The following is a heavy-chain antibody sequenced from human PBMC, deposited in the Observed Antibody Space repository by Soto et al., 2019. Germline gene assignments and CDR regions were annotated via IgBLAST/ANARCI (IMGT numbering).Heavy chain of an antibody. CDR2: IDRTGTDI. J-gene: IGHJ4*02. CDR1: GFPFGSYD. Sequence: EVQLVESGADLVQPGGSLRLSCATSGFPFGSYDMKWVRQAPGKGLEWVSHIDRTGTDIKYADSVKGRVTISRDDAKNSVYMQMTSLRAEDTAVDYCARSGGGYRPFDYWGQGTLVSVSS. V-gene: IGHV3-48*03. D-gene: IGHD2-15*01. CDR3: ARSGGGYRPFDY.